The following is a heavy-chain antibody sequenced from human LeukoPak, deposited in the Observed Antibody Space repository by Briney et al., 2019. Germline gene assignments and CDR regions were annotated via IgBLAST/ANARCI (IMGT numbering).Heavy chain of an antibody. D-gene: IGHD6-19*01. CDR2: INWNGGST. V-gene: IGHV3-20*04. CDR3: AGGDRNGWYFDY. Sequence: PGGSLRLSCAASGFMFDDHGMSWVRHVAGKGLEWVSGINWNGGSTGYADSVKGRFTISRDNAKNSLYLQMNSLRADDAALYYCAGGDRNGWYFDYWGQGILVTVSS. J-gene: IGHJ4*02. CDR1: GFMFDDHG.